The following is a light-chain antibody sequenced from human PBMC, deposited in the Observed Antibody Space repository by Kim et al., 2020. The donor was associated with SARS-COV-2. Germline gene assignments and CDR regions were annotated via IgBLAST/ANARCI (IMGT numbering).Light chain of an antibody. CDR3: QQYSNWWT. J-gene: IGKJ1*01. V-gene: IGKV3-15*01. CDR1: QSVSSN. Sequence: VPQGERATLSCRASQSVSSNLAWYQQKPGQAPRLLIYGASTRATGIPARFSGSGSGTEFTLTISSLQSEDFAVYYCQQYSNWWTFGQGTKVDIK. CDR2: GAS.